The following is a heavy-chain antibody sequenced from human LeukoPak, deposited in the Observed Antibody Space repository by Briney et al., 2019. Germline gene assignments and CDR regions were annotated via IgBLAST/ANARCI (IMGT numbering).Heavy chain of an antibody. J-gene: IGHJ4*02. CDR3: ARVEEWPGYSSGVGDS. CDR1: GYTFTGYY. Sequence: ASVKVSCKASGYTFTGYYMHWVRQAPGQGLEWMGWINPNSGGTNYAQKFQGRVTMTRDTSISTAYMELSSLRSEDTAVYYCARVEEWPGYSSGVGDSWGQGTLVTVSS. D-gene: IGHD6-19*01. CDR2: INPNSGGT. V-gene: IGHV1-2*02.